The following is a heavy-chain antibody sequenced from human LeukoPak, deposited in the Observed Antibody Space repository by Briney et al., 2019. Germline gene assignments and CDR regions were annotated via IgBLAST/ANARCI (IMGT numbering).Heavy chain of an antibody. CDR1: GYTFTDYG. CDR3: ARVPLHDRNDYYYPH. D-gene: IGHD3-22*01. J-gene: IGHJ1*01. CDR2: INAGNGNA. V-gene: IGHV1-3*01. Sequence: GASVKVSCKASGYTFTDYGMHWVRQAPGQRLEWMAWINAGNGNAKYLQKFQGRVTITRDTSASTAYMELSSLRSEDTAVYYCARVPLHDRNDYYYPHWGQGTVVTVSS.